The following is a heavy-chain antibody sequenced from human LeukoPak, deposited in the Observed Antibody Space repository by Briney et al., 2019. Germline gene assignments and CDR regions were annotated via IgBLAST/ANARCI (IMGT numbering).Heavy chain of an antibody. J-gene: IGHJ4*02. CDR1: GFTFSTYW. D-gene: IGHD6-6*01. V-gene: IGHV3-74*01. Sequence: PGGSLRLSCAASGFTFSTYWTHWVRQAPGKGLVWVSRINSDGSSTNYADSVKGRFTISRDNAKNTLYLQMNSLRAEDTAVYYCARGTGSYILDYWGQGTLVTVSS. CDR3: ARGTGSYILDY. CDR2: INSDGSST.